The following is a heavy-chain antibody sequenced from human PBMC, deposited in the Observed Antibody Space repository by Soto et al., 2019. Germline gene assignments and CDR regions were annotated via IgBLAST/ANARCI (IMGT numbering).Heavy chain of an antibody. CDR1: GFTISTHA. D-gene: IGHD6-13*01. CDR3: ARDQTGITTAGGGRIDH. CDR2: VSFDGSNK. V-gene: IGHV3-30-3*01. Sequence: QVQLVESGGGVVQPGRSLRLSCAASGFTISTHAMHWVRQAPGKGLECVAIVSFDGSNKYYADSVKGRFTISRDNSKNTLYLQMSGLTPEDTAFYYCARDQTGITTAGGGRIDHWGQGTLVTVSS. J-gene: IGHJ4*02.